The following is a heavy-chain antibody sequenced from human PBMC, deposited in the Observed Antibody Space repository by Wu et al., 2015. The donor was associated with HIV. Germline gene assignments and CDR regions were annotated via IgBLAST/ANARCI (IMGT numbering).Heavy chain of an antibody. D-gene: IGHD6-13*01. CDR1: GGTFSNYA. V-gene: IGHV1-69*12. Sequence: QAQLMQSGGEVKKPGSSVKVSCKASGGTFSNYAISWVRQAPGQGLEWMGGIIPIFATANYAQKFQGRVTITADESTTTAYMELSSLRSEDTAVYYCARSVPGSSSWYGXPLEAFDIWGQGTMVTVSS. CDR2: IIPIFATA. J-gene: IGHJ3*02. CDR3: ARSVPGSSSWYGXPLEAFDI.